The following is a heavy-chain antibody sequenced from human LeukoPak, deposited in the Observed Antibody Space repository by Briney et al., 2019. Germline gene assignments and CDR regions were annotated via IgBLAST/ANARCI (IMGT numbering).Heavy chain of an antibody. CDR2: IFHGGNT. CDR1: GYSISSGFH. CDR3: ARTRYCSGATCYSPELFDS. Sequence: PSETLSLTCAVPGYSISSGFHWGWLRQSPGKGLEWIGSIFHGGNTYYNPSLKSRDTISVDTSMNQFSLRVTSVTAADTAVYYCARTRYCSGATCYSPELFDSWGQGTLVTVSS. D-gene: IGHD2-15*01. J-gene: IGHJ4*02. V-gene: IGHV4-38-2*01.